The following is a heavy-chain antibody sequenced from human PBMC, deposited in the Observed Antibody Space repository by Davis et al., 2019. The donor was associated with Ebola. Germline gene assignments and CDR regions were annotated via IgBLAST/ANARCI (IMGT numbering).Heavy chain of an antibody. CDR2: ISAYNGNT. Sequence: AASVTVSCKASGYTFTSYGISWVRQAPGQGLEWMGWISAYNGNTNYAQTLQGRVTMTTDTSTSTAYMELRSLRSDDTAVYYCARSGYCSSTSCYWVSSYYYYGMDVWGQGTTVTVSS. CDR3: ARSGYCSSTSCYWVSSYYYYGMDV. J-gene: IGHJ6*02. D-gene: IGHD2-2*01. V-gene: IGHV1-18*01. CDR1: GYTFTSYG.